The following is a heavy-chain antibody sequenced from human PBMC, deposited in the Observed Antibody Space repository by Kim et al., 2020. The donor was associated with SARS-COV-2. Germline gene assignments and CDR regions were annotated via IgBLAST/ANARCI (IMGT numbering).Heavy chain of an antibody. J-gene: IGHJ4*02. D-gene: IGHD3-10*01. V-gene: IGHV3-74*01. CDR3: AKDGRAGSEDY. Sequence: TDYADSVKGRFTISRDNAKNTLYLQINSLRFEDTAVYYCAKDGRAGSEDYWGQGTLVTVSS. CDR2: T.